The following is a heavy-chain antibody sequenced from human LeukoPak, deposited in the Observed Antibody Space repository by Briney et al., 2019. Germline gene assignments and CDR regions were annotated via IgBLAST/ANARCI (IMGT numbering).Heavy chain of an antibody. CDR3: ARDTSEGDIVVVPAAHPFDY. V-gene: IGHV3-33*01. CDR1: GFTLSSYG. Sequence: GGSLRLSCAASGFTLSSYGMHWVRQAPGKGLEWVVVIWYDGSNKYYADSVKGRFTISRDNSKNTLYLQMNSLRAEDTAVYYCARDTSEGDIVVVPAAHPFDYWGQGTLVTVSS. J-gene: IGHJ4*02. CDR2: IWYDGSNK. D-gene: IGHD2-2*01.